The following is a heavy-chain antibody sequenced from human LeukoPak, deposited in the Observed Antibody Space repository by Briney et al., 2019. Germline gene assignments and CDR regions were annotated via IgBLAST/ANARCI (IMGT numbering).Heavy chain of an antibody. D-gene: IGHD3-3*01. CDR3: ASRYYDFWSGYSKTPFDY. CDR1: GGSISSSSYY. CDR2: IYYSGST. Sequence: SETLSLTCTVSGGSISSSSYYWGWIRQPPGKGLEWIGSIYYSGSTYYNPSLKSRVTISVDTSKNQFSLKLSSVTAADTAVYYCASRYYDFWSGYSKTPFDYWGQGTLVTVSS. V-gene: IGHV4-39*07. J-gene: IGHJ4*02.